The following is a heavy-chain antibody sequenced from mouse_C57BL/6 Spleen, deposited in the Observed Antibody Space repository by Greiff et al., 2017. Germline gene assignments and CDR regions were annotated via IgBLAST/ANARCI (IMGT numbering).Heavy chain of an antibody. CDR3: ARQPDY. J-gene: IGHJ2*01. CDR2: IYPGSGNT. V-gene: IGHV1-76*01. Sequence: QVQLQQSGAELVRPGASVKLSCKASGYTFTDYYINWVKQRPGQGLEWIARIYPGSGNTYYNEKFKGKATLTAEKSSSTAYMQLSSLTSEDSAVYFCARQPDYWGQGTTLTVSS. CDR1: GYTFTDYY.